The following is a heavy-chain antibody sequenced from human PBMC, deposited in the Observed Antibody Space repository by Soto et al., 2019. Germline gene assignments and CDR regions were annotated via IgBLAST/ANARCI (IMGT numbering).Heavy chain of an antibody. CDR1: GYIFVNYG. J-gene: IGHJ6*02. D-gene: IGHD3-16*01. CDR3: VMVDNYVTPTPQDA. Sequence: QVQLVQSGYEVKKPGASVKVSCKASGYIFVNYGIAWVRQAPGQGLEWMGWISPYTGNTHSATKVQGRLTMTTDTSTSTAYMDLGSLTSDDTAVYYCVMVDNYVTPTPQDAWGQGTTVTVSS. CDR2: ISPYTGNT. V-gene: IGHV1-18*01.